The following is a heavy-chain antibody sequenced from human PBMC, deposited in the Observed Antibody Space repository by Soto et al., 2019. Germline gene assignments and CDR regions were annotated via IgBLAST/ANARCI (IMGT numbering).Heavy chain of an antibody. J-gene: IGHJ4*02. CDR1: GFTVSSNY. Sequence: EVQLVESGGGLVQPGGSLRLSCAASGFTVSSNYMSWVRQAPGKGLEWVSVIYSGGSTYDADSVKGRFTISRDNSKNTLYLQMNSVRAEDTAVYYCARRWFGELFHYWGQGTLVTVSS. V-gene: IGHV3-66*04. CDR2: IYSGGST. D-gene: IGHD3-10*01. CDR3: ARRWFGELFHY.